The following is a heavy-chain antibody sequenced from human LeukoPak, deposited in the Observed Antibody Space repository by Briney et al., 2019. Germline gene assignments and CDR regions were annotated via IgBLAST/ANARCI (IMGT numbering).Heavy chain of an antibody. CDR2: NYSSGST. J-gene: IGHJ3*02. V-gene: IGHV4-59*08. CDR1: GGFMKRYY. Sequence: PSETLSLPCTVSGGFMKRYYWSWLRQPPGKGLEWIAYNYSSGSTNHNPSLKSRGTISLDTSKIQFSLKLSSVTASDTAMYYGARHRHDFWSGYPDAFDIWGQGTMVTVSS. D-gene: IGHD3-3*01. CDR3: ARHRHDFWSGYPDAFDI.